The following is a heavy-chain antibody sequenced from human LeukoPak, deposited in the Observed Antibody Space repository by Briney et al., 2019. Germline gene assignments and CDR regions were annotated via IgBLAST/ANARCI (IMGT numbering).Heavy chain of an antibody. J-gene: IGHJ4*02. CDR2: IRYDGSNK. Sequence: GGSLRLSCAASGFTFSSYGMHWGRQAPGKGLEWVAFIRYDGSNKYYADSVKGRFTISRDNSKNTLYLQMNSLRAEDTAVYYCAKRSGDYGDYYFDYWGRGTLVTVSS. V-gene: IGHV3-30*02. CDR3: AKRSGDYGDYYFDY. D-gene: IGHD4-17*01. CDR1: GFTFSSYG.